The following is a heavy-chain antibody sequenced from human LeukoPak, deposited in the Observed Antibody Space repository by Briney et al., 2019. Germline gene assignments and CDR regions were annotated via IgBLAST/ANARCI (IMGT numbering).Heavy chain of an antibody. J-gene: IGHJ4*02. D-gene: IGHD1-26*01. CDR3: TTELDIGSRLFGGSYHEYDY. CDR1: GFTFSNAW. V-gene: IGHV3-15*01. CDR2: IKSKSDGGTT. Sequence: PGGSLRLSCAASGFTFSNAWMSWVRQAPGKGLEWVGRIKSKSDGGTTDYATPVKGRFTISRDDSKNTLYLQMNSLKSEGTAVYYCTTELDIGSRLFGGSYHEYDYWGQGTLVTVSS.